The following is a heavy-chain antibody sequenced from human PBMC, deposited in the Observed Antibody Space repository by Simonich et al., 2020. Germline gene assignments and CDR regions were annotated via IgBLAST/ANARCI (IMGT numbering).Heavy chain of an antibody. D-gene: IGHD2-15*01. Sequence: QVQLVQSGAEVKKPGASVKVSCKASGYTFTSSGISWVRQAPGQGLEWMGVLSAEHGNKKYAKKRQGRATMTTDTSPSTAYMELRSLRSDDTAVYYCARASRGTWWYYYFDYWGQGTLVTVSS. CDR2: LSAEHGNK. V-gene: IGHV1-18*01. CDR1: GYTFTSSG. J-gene: IGHJ4*02. CDR3: ARASRGTWWYYYFDY.